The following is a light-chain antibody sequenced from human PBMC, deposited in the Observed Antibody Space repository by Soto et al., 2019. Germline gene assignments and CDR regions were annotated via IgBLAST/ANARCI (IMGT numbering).Light chain of an antibody. J-gene: IGLJ1*01. CDR3: KSYQCRLSGCV. Sequence: QSVLTHPPSVSSAQVHRLTISCIRSSSNIGPAFDVHWYQQLPGTAPKLLIYGNSNRPSGVPDPFSGSKSGTSASLAITGLLAADEDADYCKSYQCRLSGCVFGPGTKVIVL. CDR2: GNS. CDR1: SSNIGPAFD. V-gene: IGLV1-40*01.